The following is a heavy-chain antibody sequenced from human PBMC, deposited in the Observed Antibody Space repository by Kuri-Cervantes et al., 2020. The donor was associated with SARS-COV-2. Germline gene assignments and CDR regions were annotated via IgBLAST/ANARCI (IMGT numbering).Heavy chain of an antibody. J-gene: IGHJ3*02. D-gene: IGHD7-27*01. CDR3: ARVTGDLGVGAFDI. V-gene: IGHV1-69*05. CDR2: IIPIFGTA. CDR1: GGTFSSYA. Sequence: SVKVSCKASGGTFSSYAISWVRPAPGQGLEWMGGIIPIFGTANYAQKFQGRVTITTDESTSTAYMELSSLRSEDTAVYYCARVTGDLGVGAFDIWGQGTMVTVSS.